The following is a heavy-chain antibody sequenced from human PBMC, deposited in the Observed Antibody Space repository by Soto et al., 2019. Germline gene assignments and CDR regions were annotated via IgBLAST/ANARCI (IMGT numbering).Heavy chain of an antibody. D-gene: IGHD4-17*01. V-gene: IGHV1-8*01. Sequence: QVQLEQSGAEVKKSGASVKVSCKASGYTFTSHDINWVRQATGQGLEWMGWMNPNSGNTGYAQKFQGRVTMTRNTSISTAYMELSSLRSEDTAVYYCARWDYGYYARFDYWGQGTPVTVSS. CDR3: ARWDYGYYARFDY. CDR1: GYTFTSHD. J-gene: IGHJ4*02. CDR2: MNPNSGNT.